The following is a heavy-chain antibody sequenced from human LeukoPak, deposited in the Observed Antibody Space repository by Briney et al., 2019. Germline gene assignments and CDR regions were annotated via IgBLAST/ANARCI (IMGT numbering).Heavy chain of an antibody. D-gene: IGHD3-22*01. Sequence: RRSLRLSCAASGFTFASYAMSWARQAPGQGLEWVSAISGSGGSTYYADSVKGRFTISRDNSKSTMYLQMNSLSAEDMAVYYCAHHRGSLDSDTEYFQHWGQGTLVTVSS. CDR1: GFTFASYA. V-gene: IGHV3-23*01. CDR2: ISGSGGST. CDR3: AHHRGSLDSDTEYFQH. J-gene: IGHJ1*01.